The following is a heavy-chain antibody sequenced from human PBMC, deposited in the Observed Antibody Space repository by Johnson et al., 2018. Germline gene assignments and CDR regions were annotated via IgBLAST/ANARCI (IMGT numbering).Heavy chain of an antibody. J-gene: IGHJ1*01. V-gene: IGHV3-64*07. CDR1: GFTFSSYA. Sequence: QLVESGGGLVQPGGSLRLSCAASGFTFSSYAMHWVRQAPGKGLEYVSGISGDGISTFYADSVKGRFTISRDNSKNTLYRQMGSLRTEDMAVYFCARDRAAVAGIGYFQYWGQGTLVTVSS. CDR2: ISGDGIST. CDR3: ARDRAAVAGIGYFQY. D-gene: IGHD6-19*01.